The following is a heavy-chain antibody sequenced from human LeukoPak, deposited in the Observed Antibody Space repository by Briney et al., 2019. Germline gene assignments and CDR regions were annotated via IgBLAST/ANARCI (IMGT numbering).Heavy chain of an antibody. J-gene: IGHJ4*02. D-gene: IGHD6-19*01. CDR3: ARDGGGGSSGWYYFDY. V-gene: IGHV3-21*01. Sequence: PGGSLRLSCAASGFTFSSYSMNWVRQAPGKGLEWVSSISSSSSYIYYADSVKGRFTISRDNAKNSLYLQMDSLRAEDTAVYYCARDGGGGSSGWYYFDYWGQGTLVTVSS. CDR2: ISSSSSYI. CDR1: GFTFSSYS.